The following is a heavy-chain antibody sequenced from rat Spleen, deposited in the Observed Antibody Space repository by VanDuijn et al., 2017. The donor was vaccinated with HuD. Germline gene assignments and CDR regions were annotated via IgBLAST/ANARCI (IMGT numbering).Heavy chain of an antibody. CDR3: ARDGGELGY. CDR2: IWTGGST. D-gene: IGHD4-3*01. Sequence: QVQLKESGPGLVQPSQTLSLTCTVSGFSLTGYHVSWVRKPPGKGRAWRGVIWTGGSTTHNSLFKTRLSITRDTSNSQVFLKMNSLQTEDTATYYCARDGGELGYWCQGIMVTVSS. V-gene: IGHV2-43*01. J-gene: IGHJ2*01. CDR1: GFSLTGYH.